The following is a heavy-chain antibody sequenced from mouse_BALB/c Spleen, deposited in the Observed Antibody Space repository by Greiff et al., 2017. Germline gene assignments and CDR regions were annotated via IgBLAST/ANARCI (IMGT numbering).Heavy chain of an antibody. CDR1: GYTFTSYV. J-gene: IGHJ3*01. CDR2: INPYNDGT. D-gene: IGHD1-1*01. Sequence: VQLQQSGPELVKPGASVKMSCKASGYTFTSYVMHWVKQKPGQGLEWIGYINPYNDGTKYNEKFKGKATLTSDKSSSTAYMELSSLTSEDSAVYYCAREGITTVTGFAYWGQGTLVTVSA. CDR3: AREGITTVTGFAY. V-gene: IGHV1-14*01.